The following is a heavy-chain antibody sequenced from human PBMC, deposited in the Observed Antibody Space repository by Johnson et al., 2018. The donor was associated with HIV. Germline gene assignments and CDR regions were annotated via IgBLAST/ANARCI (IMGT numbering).Heavy chain of an antibody. V-gene: IGHV3-30*14. Sequence: QVQLVESGGGVVQPGRSLRLSCTASNFTFRSFAMDWVRQAPGKGLEWVALISHDLNIKYYPDSVRGRFTVSRDHSNNTLYVQMNSLTTEDTAVYFCARGPLFFFASGLWAFDIWGQGTMVTVSS. CDR3: ARGPLFFFASGLWAFDI. J-gene: IGHJ3*02. CDR2: ISHDLNIK. D-gene: IGHD3-10*01. CDR1: NFTFRSFA.